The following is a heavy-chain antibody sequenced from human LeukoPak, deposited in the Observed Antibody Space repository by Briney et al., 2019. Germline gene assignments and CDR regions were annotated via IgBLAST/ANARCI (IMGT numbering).Heavy chain of an antibody. D-gene: IGHD1-26*01. CDR1: GGSIISYY. CDR3: ARAPYSGSYPDY. Sequence: SETLSLTCTVSGGSIISYYWTWIRQPPGKGLEWIGYIYYSGSTEYNPSLQSRVTISVDMSKNQFSLKLSSVTAADTAVYYCARAPYSGSYPDYWGQGTLVTVSS. J-gene: IGHJ4*02. V-gene: IGHV4-59*01. CDR2: IYYSGST.